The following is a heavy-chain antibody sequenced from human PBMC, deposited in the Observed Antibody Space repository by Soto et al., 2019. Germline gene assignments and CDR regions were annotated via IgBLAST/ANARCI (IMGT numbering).Heavy chain of an antibody. CDR1: GGTFSSYA. CDR3: AGHQQSGYAHNWFDP. Sequence: SVKVSCKASGGTFSSYAISWVRQAPGQGLEWMGGIIPIFGTANYAQKFQGRVTITADESTSTAYMELSSLRSEDTAVYYCAGHQQSGYAHNWFDPWGQGTLVTFSS. D-gene: IGHD5-12*01. CDR2: IIPIFGTA. V-gene: IGHV1-69*13. J-gene: IGHJ5*02.